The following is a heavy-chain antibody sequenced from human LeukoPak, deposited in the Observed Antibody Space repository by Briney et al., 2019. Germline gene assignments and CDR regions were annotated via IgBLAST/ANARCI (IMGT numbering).Heavy chain of an antibody. CDR1: GGSISSSSYY. V-gene: IGHV4-39*07. CDR3: AIGDYGYDY. J-gene: IGHJ4*02. Sequence: PSETLSLTCTVSGGSISSSSYYWGWIRQPPGKGLEWIGSICYSGSTYYNPSLKSRVTISVDTSKNQFSLKLSSVTAADTAVYYCAIGDYGYDYWGQGTLVTVSS. CDR2: ICYSGST. D-gene: IGHD4-17*01.